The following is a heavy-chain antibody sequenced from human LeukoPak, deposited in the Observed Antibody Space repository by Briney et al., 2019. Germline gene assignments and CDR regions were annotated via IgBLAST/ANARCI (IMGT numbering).Heavy chain of an antibody. CDR1: GGSITSYH. Sequence: SETLSLTCTVSGGSITSYHYSWIRQPPGKGLEWIGYIYYSGSTNYNPSLKSRVTISVDTSKNQFSLKLGSVTAADTAVYYCARGGSGTYYHYWGQGTLVTVSS. CDR3: ARGGSGTYYHY. J-gene: IGHJ4*02. CDR2: IYYSGST. D-gene: IGHD1-26*01. V-gene: IGHV4-59*01.